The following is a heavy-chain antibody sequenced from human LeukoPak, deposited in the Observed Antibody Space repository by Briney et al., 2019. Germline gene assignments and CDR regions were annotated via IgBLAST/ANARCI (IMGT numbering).Heavy chain of an antibody. CDR2: IYYSGST. Sequence: SETLSLTCTVSGGSISNYYGNWIRQPPGKGLEWIGNIYYSGSTNYNPSLKSRATISVDTSKNQFSLKLSSLTAADTAVYYCARRGANSGSYSHFDLWGRGTLVTVSS. J-gene: IGHJ2*01. CDR1: GGSISNYY. V-gene: IGHV4-59*01. CDR3: ARRGANSGSYSHFDL. D-gene: IGHD1-26*01.